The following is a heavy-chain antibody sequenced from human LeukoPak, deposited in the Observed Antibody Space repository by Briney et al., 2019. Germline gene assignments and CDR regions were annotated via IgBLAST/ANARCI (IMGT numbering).Heavy chain of an antibody. V-gene: IGHV3-7*01. CDR2: IKQDESEK. CDR3: ARLTWICSNGVCYSGFDY. CDR1: GFTFSSYW. Sequence: GRSLRLSCAASGFTFSSYWMGWVRQAPGKGLEWVANIKQDESEKYYVDSVKGRFTISRDNAKNSLYLQMNSLRAEDTAVYYCARLTWICSNGVCYSGFDYWGQGTLVTVSS. D-gene: IGHD2-8*01. J-gene: IGHJ4*02.